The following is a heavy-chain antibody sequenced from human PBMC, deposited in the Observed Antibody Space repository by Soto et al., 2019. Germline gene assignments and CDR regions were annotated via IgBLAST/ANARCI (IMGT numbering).Heavy chain of an antibody. J-gene: IGHJ6*02. CDR2: ISGSGGST. CDR3: AKQFDVVVPAAIYYYYGMDV. D-gene: IGHD2-2*01. CDR1: GFTFSSYA. V-gene: IGHV3-23*01. Sequence: GGSLRLSCAASGFTFSSYAMSWVRQAPGKGLEWVSAISGSGGSTYYADSVKGRFTISRDNSKSTLYLQMNSLRAEDTAVYYCAKQFDVVVPAAIYYYYGMDVWGQGTTVTVSS.